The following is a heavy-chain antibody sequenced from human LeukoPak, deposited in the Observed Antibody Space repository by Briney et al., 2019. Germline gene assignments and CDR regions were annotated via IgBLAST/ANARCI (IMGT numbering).Heavy chain of an antibody. CDR1: GFTFSSYS. CDR3: ARDGIIGYYYGSGSSQTYFDY. V-gene: IGHV3-48*01. J-gene: IGHJ4*02. D-gene: IGHD3-10*01. Sequence: AGGSLRLSCAASGFTFSSYSMNWVRQAPGKGLEWISYISSSSGPIYYADSVKGRCTISRDNAKNSLYLQMNSLRAEDTAVYYCARDGIIGYYYGSGSSQTYFDYWGPGTLVTVSS. CDR2: ISSSSGPI.